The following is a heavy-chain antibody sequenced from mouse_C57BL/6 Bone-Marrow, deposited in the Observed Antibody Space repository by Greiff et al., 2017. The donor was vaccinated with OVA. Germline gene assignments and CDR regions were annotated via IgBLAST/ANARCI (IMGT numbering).Heavy chain of an antibody. J-gene: IGHJ1*03. CDR2: IYPRSGNT. CDR3: ANDGSRRGGDV. CDR1: GYTFTSYG. Sequence: QVQLKESGAELARPGASVKLSCKASGYTFTSYGISWVKQRTGQGLEWIGEIYPRSGNTYYNEKFKGKATLTADKSSSTAYMELRSLTSEDSAVYFCANDGSRRGGDVWGTGTTVTVSS. V-gene: IGHV1-81*01. D-gene: IGHD1-1*01.